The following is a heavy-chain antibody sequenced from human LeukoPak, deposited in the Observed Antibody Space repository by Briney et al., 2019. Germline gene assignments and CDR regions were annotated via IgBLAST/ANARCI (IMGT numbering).Heavy chain of an antibody. V-gene: IGHV3-66*01. CDR1: GFTVSSNY. CDR2: IYSGGST. Sequence: PGGSLRLSCAASGFTVSSNYMSWVRQAQGKGLEWVSVIYSGGSTYYADSVKGRFTISRDNSRNTLYLQMNSLRAEDTAVYYCASPSSGSLHFDYWGQGTLVTVSS. J-gene: IGHJ4*02. D-gene: IGHD3-10*01. CDR3: ASPSSGSLHFDY.